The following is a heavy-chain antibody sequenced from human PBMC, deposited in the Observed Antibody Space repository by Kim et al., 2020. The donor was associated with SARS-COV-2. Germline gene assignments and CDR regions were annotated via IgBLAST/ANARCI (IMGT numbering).Heavy chain of an antibody. CDR1: GFTFSDYF. V-gene: IGHV3-11*04. CDR3: AREITRVRGVGDYYYGM. Sequence: GGSLRLSCAASGFTFSDYFMSWIRQAPGEGLEGVSSISSSGSRIYYADSMKGRLTISMDNAKNSLYLKMNSLRAEDTAVSYCAREITRVRGVGDYYYGM. CDR2: ISSSGSRI. J-gene: IGHJ6*01. D-gene: IGHD3-10*01.